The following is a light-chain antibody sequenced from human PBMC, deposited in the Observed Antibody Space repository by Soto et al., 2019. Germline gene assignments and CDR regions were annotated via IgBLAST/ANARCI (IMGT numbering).Light chain of an antibody. J-gene: IGLJ1*01. Sequence: QSALTQPASVSGSPGQSITISCTGTSSDVGGYNYVSWYQQHPGKAPKLMIYEVSNRPSGVSNRFSGSQSGNTASLTISGLQGEDEADYYCTSYTSNTTLVFGTGTKLTVL. V-gene: IGLV2-14*01. CDR3: TSYTSNTTLV. CDR2: EVS. CDR1: SSDVGGYNY.